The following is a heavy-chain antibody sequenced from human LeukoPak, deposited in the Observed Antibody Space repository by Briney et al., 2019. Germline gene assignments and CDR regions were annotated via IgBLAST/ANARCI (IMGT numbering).Heavy chain of an antibody. D-gene: IGHD3-16*01. CDR1: GGSISSSSYY. J-gene: IGHJ5*02. V-gene: IGHV4-39*01. CDR3: ASYAYGVSGYNWFDP. CDR2: IYYRGST. Sequence: PSQTLSLTCTVSGGSISSSSYYWGWIRQPPGKGLEWIGSIYYRGSTYYNPSLKSRVTISVDTSKNQFSLKLSSVTAADTAVYYCASYAYGVSGYNWFDPWGQGTLVTVSS.